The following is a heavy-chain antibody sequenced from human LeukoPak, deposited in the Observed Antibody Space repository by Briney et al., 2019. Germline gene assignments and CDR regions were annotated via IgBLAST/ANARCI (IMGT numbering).Heavy chain of an antibody. V-gene: IGHV4-34*01. CDR2: INHSGST. CDR1: GGSFSGYY. J-gene: IGHJ4*02. D-gene: IGHD5-24*01. CDR3: ARMPLKRWLQSYYFDY. Sequence: SETLSLTCAVYGGSFSGYYWSRIRQPPGKGLEWIGEINHSGSTNYNPSLKSRVTISVDTSKNQFSLKVSSVTAADTAVYYCARMPLKRWLQSYYFDYWGQGTLVTVSS.